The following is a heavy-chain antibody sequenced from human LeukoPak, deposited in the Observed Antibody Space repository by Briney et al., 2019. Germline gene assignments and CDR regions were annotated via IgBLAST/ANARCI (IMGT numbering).Heavy chain of an antibody. J-gene: IGHJ4*02. CDR3: AGRPTGYSSGYVY. V-gene: IGHV3-23*01. D-gene: IGHD5-18*01. CDR2: ISGSAHKI. CDR1: GFIFSSYA. Sequence: GGSLRLSCEVSGFIFSSYAMSWVRQAPEKGLDWVSVISGSAHKIRYADSVKGRFTISRDNSENTVYLQMNNLRAEDTALYYCAGRPTGYSSGYVYWGQGALVTVSS.